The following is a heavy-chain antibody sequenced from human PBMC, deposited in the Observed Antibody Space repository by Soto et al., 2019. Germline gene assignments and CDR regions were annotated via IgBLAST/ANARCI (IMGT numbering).Heavy chain of an antibody. CDR1: GLTFTSNP. V-gene: IGHV3-23*01. J-gene: IGHJ4*02. Sequence: EVQLLESGGGLVQPGGSRSPPCAAPGLTFTSNPMSWVRQAPGKGLEWVSAISGSGGSTYYADSVKGRFTISRDNSKNTLYLQMNSLRAEDTAVYYCAKDLLDYGDYVLGYWGQGTLVTVSS. D-gene: IGHD4-17*01. CDR2: ISGSGGST. CDR3: AKDLLDYGDYVLGY.